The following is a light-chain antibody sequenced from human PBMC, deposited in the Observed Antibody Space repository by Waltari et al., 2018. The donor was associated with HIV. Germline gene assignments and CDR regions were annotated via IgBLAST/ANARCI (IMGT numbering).Light chain of an antibody. V-gene: IGLV2-14*03. Sequence: QSVLTQPASVSASPGQSIPIPCSGTYDDVGGFTFVSWYQQYAGKAPTVLLYEVSKRPSGIPGRFSGSKSGNTASLTIAGLQPGYEADYYCSSYMVNNGLVFGGGTRVTVL. J-gene: IGLJ2*01. CDR1: YDDVGGFTF. CDR2: EVS. CDR3: SSYMVNNGLV.